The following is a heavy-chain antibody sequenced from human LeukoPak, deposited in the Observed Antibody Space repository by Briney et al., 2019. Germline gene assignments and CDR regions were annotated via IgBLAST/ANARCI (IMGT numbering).Heavy chain of an antibody. D-gene: IGHD2-2*02. J-gene: IGHJ4*02. Sequence: SVKVSCKASGGTFSSYAISWVRQAPGQGLEWMGGIIPIFGTANYAQKFQGRVTITADESTSTAYMELSRLRSEDTAVYYCARETMSYWSSTSCYKGEFDYWGQGTLVTVSS. V-gene: IGHV1-69*13. CDR3: ARETMSYWSSTSCYKGEFDY. CDR1: GGTFSSYA. CDR2: IIPIFGTA.